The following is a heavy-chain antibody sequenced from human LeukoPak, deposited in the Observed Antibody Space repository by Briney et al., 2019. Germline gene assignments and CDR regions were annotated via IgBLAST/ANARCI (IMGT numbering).Heavy chain of an antibody. Sequence: PSETLSLTCTVSGGSISSYYWSRIRQPPGKGLEWIGYIYYSGSTNYNPSLKSRVTISVDTSKNQFSLKLSSVTAADTAVYYCARDNRRYYDFWSGYNYDWFDPWGQGTLVTVSS. J-gene: IGHJ5*02. CDR2: IYYSGST. CDR1: GGSISSYY. V-gene: IGHV4-59*01. D-gene: IGHD3-3*01. CDR3: ARDNRRYYDFWSGYNYDWFDP.